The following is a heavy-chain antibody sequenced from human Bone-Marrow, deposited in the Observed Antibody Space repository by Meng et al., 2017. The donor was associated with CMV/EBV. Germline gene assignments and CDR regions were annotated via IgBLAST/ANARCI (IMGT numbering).Heavy chain of an antibody. CDR1: GFTFGDYA. D-gene: IGHD4-17*01. V-gene: IGHV3-49*04. J-gene: IGHJ6*02. CDR2: IRSKAYGGTT. CDR3: TRDKEEGMTNVTTNGMDV. Sequence: GESLKISCSASGFTFGDYAMSWVRQAPGKGLEWVGFIRSKAYGGTTEYAASVKGRFTISRDDSKSIAYLQMNSLKTEDTAVYYCTRDKEEGMTNVTTNGMDVWGQGTTVTVSS.